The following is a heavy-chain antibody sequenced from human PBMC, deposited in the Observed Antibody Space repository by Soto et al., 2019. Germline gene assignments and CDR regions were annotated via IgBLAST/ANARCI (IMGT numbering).Heavy chain of an antibody. CDR1: GGTFSSYA. V-gene: IGHV1-69*13. D-gene: IGHD6-13*01. J-gene: IGHJ4*02. Sequence: ASVKVSCKASGGTFSSYAISWVRQAPGQGLEWMGGIIPIFGTANYAQKFQGRVTITADESTSTAYMELSSLRSEDTAVYYCAIADWGIAAAGTRRGHFDYWGQGTLVTVSS. CDR2: IIPIFGTA. CDR3: AIADWGIAAAGTRRGHFDY.